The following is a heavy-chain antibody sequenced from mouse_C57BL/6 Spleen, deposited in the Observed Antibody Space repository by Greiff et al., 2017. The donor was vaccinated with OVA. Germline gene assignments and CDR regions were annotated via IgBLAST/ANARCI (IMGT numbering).Heavy chain of an antibody. D-gene: IGHD3-2*02. J-gene: IGHJ2*01. V-gene: IGHV1-69*01. CDR2: IDPSDSYT. Sequence: QVQLQQPGAELVMPGASVKLSCKASGYTFTSYWMHWVKQRPGQGLEWIGEIDPSDSYTNYNQKFKGKSTLTVDKSSSTAYMQLSSLTSEDSAVYYCARSGSRDYWGQGTTRTVSS. CDR3: ARSGSRDY. CDR1: GYTFTSYW.